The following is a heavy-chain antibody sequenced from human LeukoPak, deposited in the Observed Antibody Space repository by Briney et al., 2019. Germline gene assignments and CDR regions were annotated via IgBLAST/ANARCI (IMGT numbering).Heavy chain of an antibody. J-gene: IGHJ5*02. D-gene: IGHD3-10*01. Sequence: GGSLRLSCAASGFTFSSYEMNWVRQAPGKGLEWVAYIRYDGSNKYYADSVKGRFTISRDNSKNMLYLQMNSLRPEDTAVYYCVKDGEYYGSGSVGWFDPWGQGTLVTVSS. V-gene: IGHV3-30*02. CDR3: VKDGEYYGSGSVGWFDP. CDR2: IRYDGSNK. CDR1: GFTFSSYE.